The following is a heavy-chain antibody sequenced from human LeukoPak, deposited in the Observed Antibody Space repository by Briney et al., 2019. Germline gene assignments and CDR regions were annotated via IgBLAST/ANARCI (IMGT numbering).Heavy chain of an antibody. D-gene: IGHD6-19*01. V-gene: IGHV1-2*02. CDR3: ARGDLRSGWYLQGDY. CDR2: INPNSGGT. J-gene: IGHJ4*02. CDR1: GYTFTGYY. Sequence: ASVKVSCKASGYTFTGYYMHWVRQAPGQGLEWMGWINPNSGGTNYAQKFQGRVTMTRDTSISTAYMELSRLRSDDTAVYYCARGDLRSGWYLQGDYWGQGTLVTVSS.